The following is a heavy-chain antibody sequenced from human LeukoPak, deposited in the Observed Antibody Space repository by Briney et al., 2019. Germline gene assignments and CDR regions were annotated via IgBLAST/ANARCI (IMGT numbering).Heavy chain of an antibody. CDR3: AKEDSTRETPYDY. CDR1: GLTFNIYA. D-gene: IGHD3/OR15-3a*01. J-gene: IGHJ4*02. CDR2: ISGSGGST. Sequence: PGGSLRLSCAASGLTFNIYAISWVRQAPGKGLEWVSTISGSGGSTYYADSVKGRFSISRDNSKNTLYLQMNSLRAEDTAIYYCAKEDSTRETPYDYWGQGTLVTVSS. V-gene: IGHV3-23*01.